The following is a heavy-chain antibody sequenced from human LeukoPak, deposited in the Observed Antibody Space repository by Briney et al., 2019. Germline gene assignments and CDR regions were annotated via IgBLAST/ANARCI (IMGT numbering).Heavy chain of an antibody. CDR1: CDSSSSGGHY. V-gene: IGHV4-31*03. CDR2: IFYTGST. D-gene: IGHD1-1*01. CDR3: ARAPGIGNEYGPLEY. Sequence: SETLSLTCTVSCDSSSSGGHYWNWLRQRPGKGLEWIGYIFYTGSTYYNPSLKSRVTISVDTSKNQFSLKLSSVTAADTAVYYSARAPGIGNEYGPLEYWGQGALVTVSS. J-gene: IGHJ4*02.